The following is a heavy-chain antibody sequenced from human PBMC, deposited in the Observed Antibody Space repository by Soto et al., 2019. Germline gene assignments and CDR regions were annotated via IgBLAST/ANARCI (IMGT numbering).Heavy chain of an antibody. J-gene: IGHJ4*02. V-gene: IGHV3-48*03. CDR1: GLTFSFYE. Sequence: PGGSLRLSCAASGLTFSFYEMNWVRQAPGKGLEWVSYITSSGSTIYYADSVKGRFTISRDNAKNSLYLQMNSLRAEDTAVYYWGRGYRTSGMCVEDYWGQGTMVTVSS. D-gene: IGHD2-8*01. CDR3: GRGYRTSGMCVEDY. CDR2: ITSSGSTI.